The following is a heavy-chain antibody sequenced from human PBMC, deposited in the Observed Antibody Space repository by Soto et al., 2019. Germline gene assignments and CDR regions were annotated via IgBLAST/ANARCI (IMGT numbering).Heavy chain of an antibody. Sequence: QVQLVQSGAEVKKPGASVKDSCKASGYTFTSYGISWVRQAPGQGLEWMGWISAYNGNTNYAQKLQGRVTMTTDTSTSTAYMERRSLRSDDTAVYYCARDRSNRVVVAATPDYWCHGALVTVSA. CDR1: GYTFTSYG. J-gene: IGHJ4*01. V-gene: IGHV1-18*04. D-gene: IGHD2-15*01. CDR2: ISAYNGNT. CDR3: ARDRSNRVVVAATPDY.